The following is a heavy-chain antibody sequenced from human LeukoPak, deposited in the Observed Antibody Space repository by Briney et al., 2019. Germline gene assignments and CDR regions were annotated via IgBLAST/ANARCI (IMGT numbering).Heavy chain of an antibody. CDR3: AKDGAPRAAAGINFDY. CDR1: GFTFSSYA. D-gene: IGHD6-13*01. CDR2: ISGSGGST. V-gene: IGHV3-23*01. J-gene: IGHJ4*02. Sequence: GGSLRLSCAASGFTFSSYAMSWVRQAPGKGLEWVSAISGSGGSTYYADSVKGRFTISRDNSKNTLYLQMNSLRAEDTAVYYCAKDGAPRAAAGINFDYWGQGTLVTVSS.